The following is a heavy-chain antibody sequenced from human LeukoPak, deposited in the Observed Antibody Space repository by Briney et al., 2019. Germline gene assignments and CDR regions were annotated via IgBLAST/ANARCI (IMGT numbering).Heavy chain of an antibody. CDR2: IYYGGST. Sequence: SETLSLTCTVSGGSISSSTYYWGWIRQPPGKGLEWIGSIYYGGSTYYNPSLKSRVTISVDTSKNQFSLKLSSVTAADTAVYYCARLGWEYYGSGSYIDYWGQGTLVTVSS. CDR1: GGSISSSTYY. V-gene: IGHV4-39*01. D-gene: IGHD3-10*01. CDR3: ARLGWEYYGSGSYIDY. J-gene: IGHJ4*02.